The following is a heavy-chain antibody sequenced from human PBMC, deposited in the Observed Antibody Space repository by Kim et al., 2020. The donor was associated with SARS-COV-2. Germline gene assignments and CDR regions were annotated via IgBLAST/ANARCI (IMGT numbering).Heavy chain of an antibody. V-gene: IGHV3-48*03. CDR2: ISSSGSTI. CDR1: GFTFSSYE. J-gene: IGHJ3*02. CDR3: ARDRRITIFGVVIGDAFDI. Sequence: GGSLRLSCAASGFTFSSYEMNWVRQAPGKGLEWVSYISSSGSTIYYADSVKGRFTISRDNAKNSLYLQMNSLRAEDTAVYYCARDRRITIFGVVIGDAFDIWGQGTMVTVSS. D-gene: IGHD3-3*01.